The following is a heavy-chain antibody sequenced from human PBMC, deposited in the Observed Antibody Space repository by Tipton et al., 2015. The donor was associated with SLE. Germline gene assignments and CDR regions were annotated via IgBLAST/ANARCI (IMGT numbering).Heavy chain of an antibody. D-gene: IGHD2-2*02. V-gene: IGHV4-39*07. CDR3: ARDRDIVLEPVPIPPAFDI. Sequence: LRLSCTVSGGSISSSSYHWGWIRQSPGKGLEWIGSIYYRGSTNYNPSLKSRVTVSADTSKNQFSLNLRSVTAADTAVYYCARDRDIVLEPVPIPPAFDIWGQGTTVTVSS. CDR2: IYYRGST. J-gene: IGHJ3*02. CDR1: GGSISSSSYH.